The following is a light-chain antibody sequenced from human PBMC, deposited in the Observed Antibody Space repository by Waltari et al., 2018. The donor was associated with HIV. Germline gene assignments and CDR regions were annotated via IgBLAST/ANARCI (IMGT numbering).Light chain of an antibody. CDR2: GAS. J-gene: IGKJ2*01. Sequence: VMTQYPATLSVSPGERATLSCRASQSVSTNLAWYQQKPGQAPRLLIYGASTRATGLPARFSGSGSGTEFTLTISSLQSEDFAVYSCQQYNNWPPNTFGQGTKVEIK. CDR1: QSVSTN. V-gene: IGKV3-15*01. CDR3: QQYNNWPPNT.